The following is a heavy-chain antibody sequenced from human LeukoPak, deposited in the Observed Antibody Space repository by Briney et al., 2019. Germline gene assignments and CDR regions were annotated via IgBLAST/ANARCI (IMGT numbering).Heavy chain of an antibody. CDR1: GFTFSSFG. V-gene: IGHV3-33*01. CDR3: VRGVGVSRFNYFDP. Sequence: GGSLRLSCAASGFTFSSFGMHWVRQAPGKGLEWVAVIWYDASDRYYADSVRGRFTISRDNSKNTLFLQMNSLRDDDTAVYYCVRGVGVSRFNYFDPWGQGTLVVVSS. D-gene: IGHD5-24*01. CDR2: IWYDASDR. J-gene: IGHJ5*02.